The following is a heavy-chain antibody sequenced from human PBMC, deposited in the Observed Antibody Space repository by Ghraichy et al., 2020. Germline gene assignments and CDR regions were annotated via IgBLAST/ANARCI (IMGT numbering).Heavy chain of an antibody. J-gene: IGHJ4*02. Sequence: SETLSLTCTVSGGSISSGSNYWGWIRQPPGKGLEWIGSIYYSGNTYYNPSLKSRVTVSVDTSKKQFSLKLSSVTAADTAVYYCTRHVVGATRLGSGFDYWGQGTLVTVSS. CDR1: GGSISSGSNY. CDR3: TRHVVGATRLGSGFDY. CDR2: IYYSGNT. V-gene: IGHV4-39*07. D-gene: IGHD1-26*01.